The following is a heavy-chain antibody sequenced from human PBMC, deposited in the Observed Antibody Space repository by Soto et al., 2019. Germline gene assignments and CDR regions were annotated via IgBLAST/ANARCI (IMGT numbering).Heavy chain of an antibody. CDR1: GGSISSGDYY. J-gene: IGHJ5*02. CDR3: ARAKSSLSWFDP. Sequence: SETLSLTCTVCGGSISSGDYYWSWIRQPPGKGLEWIGYIYYSGSTYYNPSLKSRVTISVDTSKNQFSLKLSSVTAADTAVYYCARAKSSLSWFDPWGQGTLVTVSS. V-gene: IGHV4-30-4*01. CDR2: IYYSGST.